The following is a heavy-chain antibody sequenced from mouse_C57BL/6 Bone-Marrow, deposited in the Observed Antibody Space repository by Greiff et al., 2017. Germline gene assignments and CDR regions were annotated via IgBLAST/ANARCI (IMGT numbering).Heavy chain of an antibody. Sequence: QVQLQQSGAELVRPGTSVKVSCKASGYAFTNYLIEWVKQRPGQGLEWIGVINPGSGGTNYNEKFKGKATLTADKSSSTAYMQLSSLTSEDSAVYFCARSTYDGYYEMDYWGQGTSVTVSS. V-gene: IGHV1-54*01. CDR2: INPGSGGT. CDR3: ARSTYDGYYEMDY. J-gene: IGHJ4*01. CDR1: GYAFTNYL. D-gene: IGHD2-3*01.